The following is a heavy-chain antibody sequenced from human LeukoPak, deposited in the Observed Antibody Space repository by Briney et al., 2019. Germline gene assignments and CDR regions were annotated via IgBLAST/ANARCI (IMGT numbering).Heavy chain of an antibody. J-gene: IGHJ4*02. V-gene: IGHV3-11*04. Sequence: GGSLRLSCAASGFTFSDYYMSWIRQAPGKGLEWVSYISSSGSTIYYADSVKGRFTISRDNAKNTQYLQMNSLRAEDTAVYYCAREITTNGGRYFDYWGQGTLVTVSS. CDR3: AREITTNGGRYFDY. D-gene: IGHD7-27*01. CDR1: GFTFSDYY. CDR2: ISSSGSTI.